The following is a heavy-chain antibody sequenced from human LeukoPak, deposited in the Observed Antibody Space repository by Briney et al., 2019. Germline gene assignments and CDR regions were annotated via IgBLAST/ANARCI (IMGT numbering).Heavy chain of an antibody. CDR2: IWYDGSNK. CDR3: ARDPRSYNWFDP. J-gene: IGHJ5*02. CDR1: GLTFSSYG. V-gene: IGHV3-33*01. Sequence: GGSLRLSCAASGLTFSSYGMHWVRQAPGQGLEWVAVIWYDGSNKYYADSVKGRFTTSRDNSKNTLYLQMNSLRVEDAAVYYCARDPRSYNWFDPWGQGTLVTVCS.